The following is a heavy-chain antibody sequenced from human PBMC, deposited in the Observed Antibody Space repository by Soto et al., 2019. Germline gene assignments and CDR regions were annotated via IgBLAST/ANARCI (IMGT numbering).Heavy chain of an antibody. D-gene: IGHD2-2*01. CDR1: GGSITNYF. Sequence: QVQLRESGPGLVKPSETLSLTCSVSGGSITNYFWSWIRQPPGKGLEWVGYIYYTGGTDYNPSLKSRLTISVDLSRNEFSLKLHSVTAADTAVYWCARHRPDGTSHDYWGQGILVSVSS. CDR3: ARHRPDGTSHDY. CDR2: IYYTGGT. J-gene: IGHJ4*02. V-gene: IGHV4-59*08.